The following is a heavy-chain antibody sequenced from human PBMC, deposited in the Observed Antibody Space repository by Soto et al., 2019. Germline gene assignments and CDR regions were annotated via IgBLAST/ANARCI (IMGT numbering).Heavy chain of an antibody. CDR3: ARDYIAAALFGFAFDI. J-gene: IGHJ3*02. CDR2: ISAYNGNT. V-gene: IGHV1-18*01. CDR1: GYTFTSYG. D-gene: IGHD6-13*01. Sequence: QVQLVQSGAEVKKPGASVKVSCKASGYTFTSYGISWVRQAPGQGLEWMGWISAYNGNTNYAQKLQGRVTMTPDTSTSTAYIELRSLRSDDTAVYYCARDYIAAALFGFAFDIWGQRTMVTVSS.